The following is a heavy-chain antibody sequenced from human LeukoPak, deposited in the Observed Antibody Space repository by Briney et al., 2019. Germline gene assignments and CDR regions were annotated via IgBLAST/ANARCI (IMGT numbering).Heavy chain of an antibody. V-gene: IGHV3-9*01. J-gene: IGHJ6*02. CDR3: AKDITAFSRYYYGMDV. Sequence: PGRSLRLSCAASGFTFDDYAMHWVRQAPGKGLEWVSGISWNSGSIGYADSVKGRFTISRDNAKNSLYLQMNSLRAEDTALYYCAKDITAFSRYYYGMDVWGQGTTVTVS. CDR2: ISWNSGSI. CDR1: GFTFDDYA. D-gene: IGHD3-3*02.